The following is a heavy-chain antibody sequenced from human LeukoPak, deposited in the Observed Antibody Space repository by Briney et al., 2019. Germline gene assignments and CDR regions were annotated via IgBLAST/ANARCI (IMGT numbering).Heavy chain of an antibody. CDR3: AKDREYCSGGSCYALSDY. J-gene: IGHJ4*02. D-gene: IGHD2-15*01. V-gene: IGHV3-23*01. Sequence: GGSLRLSCAASGFTFSSYGMSWVRQAPGKGLEWVSAISGSGGSTYYADSVKGRFTISRDNSKNTLYLQMNSLRAEDTAVYYCAKDREYCSGGSCYALSDYWGQGTLVTVSS. CDR2: ISGSGGST. CDR1: GFTFSSYG.